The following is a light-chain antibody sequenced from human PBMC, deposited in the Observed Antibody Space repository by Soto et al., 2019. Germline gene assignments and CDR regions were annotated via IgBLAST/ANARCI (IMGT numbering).Light chain of an antibody. J-gene: IGKJ1*01. CDR3: QQYGNFPRT. V-gene: IGKV3-20*01. CDR1: QSVTSGD. Sequence: EIVLTQSPGTLSLSPGERATLSCRASQSVTSGDLAWYQQKPGQAPRLLMYGASRRITGVPDRFSGSGSGTDFTLTISRLQPEDFAVYYCQQYGNFPRTFGQGTKVGIK. CDR2: GAS.